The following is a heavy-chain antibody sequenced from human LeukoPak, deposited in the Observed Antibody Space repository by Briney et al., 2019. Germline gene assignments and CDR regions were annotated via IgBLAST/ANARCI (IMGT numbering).Heavy chain of an antibody. V-gene: IGHV4-34*01. CDR3: ASSGRWLEGSLDY. CDR1: GGSFSGYY. Sequence: SETLSLTCAVYGGSFSGYYWSWIRQPPGKGLEWIGEINHSGSTNYNPSLKSRVTISVDTSKNQFSLKLSSVTAADTAVYYCASSGRWLEGSLDYWGQGTLVTVSS. CDR2: INHSGST. D-gene: IGHD6-19*01. J-gene: IGHJ4*02.